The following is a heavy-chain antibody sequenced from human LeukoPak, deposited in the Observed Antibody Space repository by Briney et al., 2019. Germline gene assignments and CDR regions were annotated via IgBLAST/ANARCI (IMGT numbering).Heavy chain of an antibody. CDR2: IYYSGST. CDR3: ARHRQWLSRYYGMDV. Sequence: PSETLSLTCTVSGGSISSSSYYWGWIRQPPGKGLEWIGSIYYSGSTYYNPSLKSRVTISVDTSKNQFSLKLSSVTAADTAVYYCARHRQWLSRYYGMDVWGQGTTVTVSS. V-gene: IGHV4-39*01. CDR1: GGSISSSSYY. D-gene: IGHD6-19*01. J-gene: IGHJ6*02.